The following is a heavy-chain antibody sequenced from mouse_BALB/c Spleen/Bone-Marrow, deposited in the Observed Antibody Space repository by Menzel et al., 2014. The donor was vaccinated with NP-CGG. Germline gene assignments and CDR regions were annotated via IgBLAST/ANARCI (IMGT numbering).Heavy chain of an antibody. D-gene: IGHD1-1*01. CDR3: ARSGYGSNYDY. CDR2: IYPGDGDT. Sequence: VQLQQSGAELVRPGSSVKISCKASGYAFSGYWMIWVKQGPGQGLEWIGQIYPGDGDTNYNGKFKGKATLTVDKSSSTAYMQLSNLTSEDSAVHFCARSGYGSNYDYWGQGTTLTVSS. CDR1: GYAFSGYW. J-gene: IGHJ2*01. V-gene: IGHV1-80*01.